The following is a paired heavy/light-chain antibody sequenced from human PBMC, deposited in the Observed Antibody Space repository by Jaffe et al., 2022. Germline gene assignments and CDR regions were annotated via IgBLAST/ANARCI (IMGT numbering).Light chain of an antibody. J-gene: IGLJ1*01. CDR3: QSYDSSLSGYV. CDR1: SSNIGAGYD. V-gene: IGLV1-40*01. CDR2: GNT. Sequence: QSVLTQPPSVSGAPGQRVTISCTGSSSNIGAGYDVHWYQQLPGTAPKLLIYGNTNRPSGVPDRFSGSKSGTSASLAITGLQAEDEADYYCQSYDSSLSGYVFGTGTKVTVL.
Heavy chain of an antibody. CDR1: GFAFSTYA. V-gene: IGHV3-23*01. CDR3: AKAPVRGSCSGGSCCSEY. D-gene: IGHD2-15*01. CDR2: ISDSGDST. J-gene: IGHJ4*02. Sequence: EVQLLESGGGLVQPGGSLRLSCAASGFAFSTYAMTWVRQAPGKGLEWVSAISDSGDSTYYADSVRGRFTISRDNSKNTLYLQMNSLRAEDTAVYYCAKAPVRGSCSGGSCCSEYWGQGTLVTVSP.